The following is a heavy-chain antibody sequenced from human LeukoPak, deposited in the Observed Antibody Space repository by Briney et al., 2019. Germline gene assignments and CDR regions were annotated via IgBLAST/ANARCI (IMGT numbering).Heavy chain of an antibody. Sequence: GGSLRLSCAASGFTFSDYYMSWIRQAPGKGLEWVSYISSSGSTIYYADSVKGRFTISRDNAKNSLYLQMNSLRAEDTAVYYCASEYSSSWYAIGAFDIWGQGTMVTVS. CDR2: ISSSGSTI. J-gene: IGHJ3*02. V-gene: IGHV3-11*01. CDR1: GFTFSDYY. CDR3: ASEYSSSWYAIGAFDI. D-gene: IGHD6-13*01.